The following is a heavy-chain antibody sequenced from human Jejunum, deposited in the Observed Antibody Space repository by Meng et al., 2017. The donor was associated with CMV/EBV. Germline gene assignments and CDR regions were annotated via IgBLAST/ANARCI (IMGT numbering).Heavy chain of an antibody. J-gene: IGHJ4*02. Sequence: IQLGPCGAEATQPGAPARASCKASGYTFGRYGICWVRQASGEGLEWMGWFVNYVDTYPAPKFQGSVTMTTDTHTNTAFMELRSLTSDDTAVYYCASGTPGRSYCDYWGQGTLVTVSS. V-gene: IGHV1-18*01. CDR3: ASGTPGRSYCDY. CDR2: FVNYVDT. CDR1: GYTFGRYG. D-gene: IGHD2-15*01.